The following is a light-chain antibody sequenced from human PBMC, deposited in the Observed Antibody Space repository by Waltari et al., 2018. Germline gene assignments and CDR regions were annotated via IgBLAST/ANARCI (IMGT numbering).Light chain of an antibody. Sequence: QSVLTQPPSASGTPGQRVPISCSGSSSNIGRNYVYWYQQLPGTAPKLLLYRNNQRPSWVPDRFSGSKSGTSASLAISGLRSEDEADYYCAAWDDSLSGRVVFGGGTKLTVL. CDR2: RNN. J-gene: IGLJ2*01. CDR1: SSNIGRNY. V-gene: IGLV1-47*01. CDR3: AAWDDSLSGRVV.